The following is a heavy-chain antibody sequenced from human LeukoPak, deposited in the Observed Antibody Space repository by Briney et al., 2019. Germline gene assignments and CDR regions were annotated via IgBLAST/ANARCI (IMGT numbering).Heavy chain of an antibody. V-gene: IGHV3-23*01. CDR2: ISGSGASI. CDR3: AKANYYDSSGYYAFDI. CDR1: GFTFSTYA. D-gene: IGHD3-22*01. Sequence: GGSLRLSRAASGFTFSTYAMSWVRQAPGKGLEWVSAISGSGASIHYADSVKGRFTISRDNSKSTLYLQMNSLRAEDTAVYYCAKANYYDSSGYYAFDIWGQGTMVTVSS. J-gene: IGHJ3*02.